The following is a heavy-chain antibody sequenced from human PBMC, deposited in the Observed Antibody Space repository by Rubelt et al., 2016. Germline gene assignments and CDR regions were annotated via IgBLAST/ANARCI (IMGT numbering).Heavy chain of an antibody. CDR1: GGSISDNY. J-gene: IGHJ5*02. CDR3: AKHVGRLTAREDNWFDP. D-gene: IGHD1-20*01. V-gene: IGHV4-59*05. CDR2: VYSSGTT. Sequence: QMQLQESGPRLVKPSETLSLNCSVSGGSISDNYWSWIRQSSGKGLEWIGSVYSSGTTNYNPSIKSRVHISVDTSKKQLSLRLSSVTATDTAVYYCAKHVGRLTAREDNWFDPWGQGTLVSVSS.